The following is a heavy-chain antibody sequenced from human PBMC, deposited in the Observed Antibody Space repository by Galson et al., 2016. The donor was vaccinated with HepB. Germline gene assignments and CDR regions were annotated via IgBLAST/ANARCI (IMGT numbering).Heavy chain of an antibody. CDR2: ISSASATI. V-gene: IGHV3-11*01. D-gene: IGHD3-10*01. CDR3: ANDQKPRGFDY. J-gene: IGHJ4*02. Sequence: SLRLSCAASGMTFSDSYMSWIRQPPGRGLEWVAYISSASATIPYADSVRGRFTISRDSRRSLLFLEMNSLRAEDTALYYCANDQKPRGFDYWGQGTLVTVSS. CDR1: GMTFSDSY.